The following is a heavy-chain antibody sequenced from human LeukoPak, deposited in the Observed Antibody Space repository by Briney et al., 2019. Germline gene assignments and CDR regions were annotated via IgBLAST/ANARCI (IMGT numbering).Heavy chain of an antibody. CDR2: IIPIFGTA. J-gene: IGHJ3*02. CDR1: GGTFSSYA. CDR3: ARDSQLPSYDAFDI. D-gene: IGHD2-2*01. Sequence: SVKVSCKASGGTFSSYAISWVRQAPGQGLEWMGGIIPIFGTANYAQKFQGRVTITADESTSTAYMELSSLRSEDTAVYYCARDSQLPSYDAFDIWGQGTMVTVSS. V-gene: IGHV1-69*13.